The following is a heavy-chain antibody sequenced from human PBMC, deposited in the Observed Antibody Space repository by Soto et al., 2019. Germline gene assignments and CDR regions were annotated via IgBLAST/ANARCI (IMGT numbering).Heavy chain of an antibody. J-gene: IGHJ4*02. Sequence: VHLVQSGAGVKKPGASVKVSCKASGYTFSAYGISWVRQAPGQGLEWVGWVSADSGNTRYAQKGQGRVTMTTDTSTSTAYMEVRSLRSDDTAVYYCVVDYKDRSGYWGHWGQGTLVTVSS. V-gene: IGHV1-18*01. CDR1: GYTFSAYG. D-gene: IGHD2-2*03. CDR2: VSADSGNT. CDR3: VVDYKDRSGYWGH.